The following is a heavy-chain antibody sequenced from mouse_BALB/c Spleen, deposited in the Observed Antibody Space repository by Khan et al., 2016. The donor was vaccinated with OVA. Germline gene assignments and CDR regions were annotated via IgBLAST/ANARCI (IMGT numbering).Heavy chain of an antibody. D-gene: IGHD1-3*01. CDR1: GFSLTSYG. Sequence: QVQLKESGPGLVAPSQSLSITCTVSGFSLTSYGVHWVRQPPGKGLEWLGVICAGGSANNNSAHMSGMSISKDNYKSQVFSEMNGLQTDETAMYYCARFEDIWGQGTTLTVSS. CDR2: ICAGGSA. J-gene: IGHJ2*01. V-gene: IGHV2-9*02. CDR3: ARFEDI.